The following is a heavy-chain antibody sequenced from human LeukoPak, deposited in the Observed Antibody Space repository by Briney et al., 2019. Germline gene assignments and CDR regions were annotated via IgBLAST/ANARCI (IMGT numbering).Heavy chain of an antibody. Sequence: ASVKVSCKASGYTFTSYAMHWVRQAPGQGLEWMGWISAYNGNTNYAQKLQGRVTMTTDTSTSTAYMELRSLRSDDTAVYYCARGRYYYDSSGYYYPTYYFDYWGQGTLVTVSS. CDR3: ARGRYYYDSSGYYYPTYYFDY. CDR1: GYTFTSYA. CDR2: ISAYNGNT. V-gene: IGHV1-18*01. J-gene: IGHJ4*02. D-gene: IGHD3-22*01.